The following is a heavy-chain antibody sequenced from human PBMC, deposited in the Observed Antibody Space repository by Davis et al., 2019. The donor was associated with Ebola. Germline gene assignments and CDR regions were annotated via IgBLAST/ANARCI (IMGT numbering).Heavy chain of an antibody. CDR3: AKAPFLEGAFDM. D-gene: IGHD2/OR15-2a*01. J-gene: IGHJ3*02. Sequence: GGSLRLSCAASGFTFADYAMHWVRQVPGKGLGWVSGINWDSSSRVYVDSVKGRFTISRDNAKNSLSLQMNSLRTEDTALYYCAKAPFLEGAFDMWGQGTMVTVSS. CDR2: INWDSSSR. V-gene: IGHV3-9*01. CDR1: GFTFADYA.